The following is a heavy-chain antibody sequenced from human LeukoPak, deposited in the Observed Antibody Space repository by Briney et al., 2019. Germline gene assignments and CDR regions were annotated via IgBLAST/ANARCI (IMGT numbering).Heavy chain of an antibody. CDR1: GYTFTGYY. J-gene: IGHJ4*02. CDR2: INPNSGGT. Sequence: GASVKVSCKASGYTFTGYYMHWVRQAPGQGLEWMGWINPNSGGTNYAQKFQGRVTMTRDTSISTAYMELSRLRSDDTAVYYCASLMLFGFSSGWGYFDYWGQGTLVTVSS. CDR3: ASLMLFGFSSGWGYFDY. V-gene: IGHV1-2*02. D-gene: IGHD3-10*02.